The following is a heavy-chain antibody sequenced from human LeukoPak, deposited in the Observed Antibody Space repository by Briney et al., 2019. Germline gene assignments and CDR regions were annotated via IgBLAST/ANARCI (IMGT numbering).Heavy chain of an antibody. J-gene: IGHJ5*02. CDR3: AKDRWYSSSWYWGENWFDP. V-gene: IGHV3-23*01. Sequence: GGSLRLSCGASGFTFSSYAMSWVRQAPGKGLEWVSAISGSGGSTYYADSVKGRFTISRDNSKNTLYLQMNSLRAEDTAVYYCAKDRWYSSSWYWGENWFDPWGQGTLATVSS. CDR2: ISGSGGST. CDR1: GFTFSSYA. D-gene: IGHD6-13*01.